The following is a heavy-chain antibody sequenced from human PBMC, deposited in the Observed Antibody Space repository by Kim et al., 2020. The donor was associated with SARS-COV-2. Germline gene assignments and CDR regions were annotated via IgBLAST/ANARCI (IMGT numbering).Heavy chain of an antibody. CDR1: GFTFSSYS. Sequence: GGSLRLSCAASGFTFSSYSMNWVRQAPGKGLEWVSSISSSSSYIYYADPVKGRFTISRDNAKNSLYLQMNSLRAEDTAVYYCARDFYAGGYYGSGSYSSGRYYCYYGMDVWGQGTTVALSS. D-gene: IGHD3-10*01. V-gene: IGHV3-21*01. J-gene: IGHJ6*02. CDR3: ARDFYAGGYYGSGSYSSGRYYCYYGMDV. CDR2: ISSSSSYI.